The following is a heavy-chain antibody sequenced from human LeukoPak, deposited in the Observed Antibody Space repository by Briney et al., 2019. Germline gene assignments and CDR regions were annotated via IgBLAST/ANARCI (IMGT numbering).Heavy chain of an antibody. J-gene: IGHJ4*02. CDR1: GASITSNYF. CDR2: IYHSGGI. CDR3: ARNVTAGFFDY. D-gene: IGHD1-1*01. V-gene: IGHV4-38-2*01. Sequence: SETLSLTCAVSGASITSNYFWAWFGQPPGKGLEWIATIYHSGGIYFNPSLKNRVSISLDASNNQFFLKLASVTAADTAIYYCARNVTAGFFDYWGQGILITVSS.